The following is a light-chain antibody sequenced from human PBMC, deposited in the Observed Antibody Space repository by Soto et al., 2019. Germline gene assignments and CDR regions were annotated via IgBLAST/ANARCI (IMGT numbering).Light chain of an antibody. Sequence: DIPMTPSPSTLSASVRDTITITFRASRSIKSWLAWYQQKPGQAPKLLISKASSLENGVPARFSGSGSGTEFTLTISSLQPDDFGTYYCQQYTMYAAFGQGTKV. J-gene: IGKJ1*01. CDR3: QQYTMYAA. CDR2: KAS. CDR1: RSIKSW. V-gene: IGKV1-5*03.